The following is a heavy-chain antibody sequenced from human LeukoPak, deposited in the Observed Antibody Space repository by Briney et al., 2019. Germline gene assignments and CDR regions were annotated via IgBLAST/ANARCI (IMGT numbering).Heavy chain of an antibody. Sequence: GGSLRLSCAASGFSFSSYSMNWVRQALGKGLEWVSSVSSSGSYISYADSVKGRFTISRDNAKKSLYLQMNSLRAEDTAVYYCARDTPRGSGYYFDYWGQGTLVTVSS. CDR3: ARDTPRGSGYYFDY. CDR2: VSSSGSYI. CDR1: GFSFSSYS. D-gene: IGHD3-22*01. V-gene: IGHV3-21*01. J-gene: IGHJ4*02.